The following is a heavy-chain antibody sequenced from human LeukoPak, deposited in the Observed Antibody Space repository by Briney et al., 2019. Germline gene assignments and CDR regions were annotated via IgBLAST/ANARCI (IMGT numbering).Heavy chain of an antibody. CDR3: AREGSGYYRLCYLDF. Sequence: PSETLSLTCTVSGGSISSYYWSWIRQPPGKGLEWVGYISYSGSTNYNPSLKRRVTISVDTSKNQFSLKLSSVTAADTAVYYCAREGSGYYRLCYLDFWGQGTLVIVSA. D-gene: IGHD3-22*01. CDR2: ISYSGST. V-gene: IGHV4-59*01. J-gene: IGHJ4*02. CDR1: GGSISSYY.